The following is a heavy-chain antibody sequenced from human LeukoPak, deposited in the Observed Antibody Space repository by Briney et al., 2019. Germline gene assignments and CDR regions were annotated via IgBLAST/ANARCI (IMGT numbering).Heavy chain of an antibody. CDR3: ARDRGGYCTSTTCYGSDY. CDR1: SYTFTSYG. D-gene: IGHD2-2*01. Sequence: ASVKVSCKASSYTFTSYGITWVRQAPGQGLEWMGWISAYSGNTNYAQKLQGRVTMTTDTSTSTAYMELRSLRSDDTAVYFCARDRGGYCTSTTCYGSDYWGQGTLVTVSS. CDR2: ISAYSGNT. J-gene: IGHJ4*02. V-gene: IGHV1-18*04.